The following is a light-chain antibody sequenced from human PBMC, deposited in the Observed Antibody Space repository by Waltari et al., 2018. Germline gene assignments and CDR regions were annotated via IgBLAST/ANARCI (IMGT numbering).Light chain of an antibody. J-gene: IGKJ1*01. CDR3: QQYNNWPPA. CDR2: GAS. CDR1: QNVGSN. Sequence: RVMTQSPATLSVSPGERATLSCRASQNVGSNLAWYQQKPGQAPRLPIHGASSRATGSPARFSGSGSGAAYTLTISCLQSEDFAFYCCQQYNNWPPAFSQGTKVEVK. V-gene: IGKV3-15*01.